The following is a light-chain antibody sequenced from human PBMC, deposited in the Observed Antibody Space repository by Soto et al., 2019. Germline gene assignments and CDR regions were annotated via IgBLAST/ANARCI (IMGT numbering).Light chain of an antibody. CDR2: GAS. V-gene: IGKV3-20*01. CDR1: QSVSSSY. J-gene: IGKJ2*01. CDR3: QQYGSSPPFT. Sequence: EIVLTQSPGTLSLSPGERATLSCRASQSVSSSYLAWYQQKPGQAPRRLIYGASSRATGIPDRFSGSGSGTGFTLTISRLEPEDFAVYFCQQYGSSPPFTFGQGTKVEIK.